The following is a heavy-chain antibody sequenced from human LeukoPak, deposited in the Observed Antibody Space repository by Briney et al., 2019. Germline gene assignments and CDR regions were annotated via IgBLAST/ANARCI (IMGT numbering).Heavy chain of an antibody. D-gene: IGHD2-21*02. CDR2: IRSKAYGGTT. V-gene: IGHV3-49*04. CDR3: TRMPAYCGGDCYRAFDY. Sequence: GGSLRLSCTASGFTFGDYAMSWVRQAPGKGLEWVGFIRSKAYGGTTEYAASVKGRFTISRDDSESIAYLQMNSLKTEDTAVYYCTRMPAYCGGDCYRAFDYWGQGTLVTVSS. J-gene: IGHJ4*02. CDR1: GFTFGDYA.